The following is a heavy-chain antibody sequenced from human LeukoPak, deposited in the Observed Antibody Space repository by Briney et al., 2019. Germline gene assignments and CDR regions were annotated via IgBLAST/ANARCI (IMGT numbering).Heavy chain of an antibody. D-gene: IGHD1-26*01. CDR1: GFTFSNYG. V-gene: IGHV3-33*01. J-gene: IGHJ2*01. Sequence: GRSLRLSCAASGFTFSNYGMHWVRQAPGKGLEWVAVIWSDESNKYYADSVKGRFTISRDNFKNTLYLHMNRLRAEDTTVYYCARGVVGATTGWYFDLWGRGTLVTVSS. CDR3: ARGVVGATTGWYFDL. CDR2: IWSDESNK.